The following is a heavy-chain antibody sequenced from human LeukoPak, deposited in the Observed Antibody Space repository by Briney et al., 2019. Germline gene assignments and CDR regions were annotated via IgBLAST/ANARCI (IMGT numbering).Heavy chain of an antibody. V-gene: IGHV3-66*01. CDR3: ARDRYYYDSSGYFKGDY. Sequence: GGSLRLSCVVSGFTVSSNYMNWVRQAPGKGLEWVSLIYSDGSTYYADSVKGRFTISRDNSKNTLYLQMNSLRAEDTALYYCARDRYYYDSSGYFKGDYWGQGTLVTVSS. CDR1: GFTVSSNY. J-gene: IGHJ4*02. D-gene: IGHD3-22*01. CDR2: IYSDGST.